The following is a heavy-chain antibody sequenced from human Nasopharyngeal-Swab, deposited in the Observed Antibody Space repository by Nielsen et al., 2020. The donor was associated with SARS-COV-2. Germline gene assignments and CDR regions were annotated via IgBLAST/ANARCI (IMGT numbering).Heavy chain of an antibody. CDR1: GYTFSSYG. D-gene: IGHD3-3*01. CDR3: ARDRWHEFWSGYYYWYLDL. CDR2: ISANNGNT. V-gene: IGHV1-18*01. J-gene: IGHJ2*01. Sequence: ASVKVSCKASGYTFSSYGISWVRQAPGQGLEWMGWISANNGNTNYAQKFQGRVTMTTDTSTNTAYMELRSLISDDTAVYYCARDRWHEFWSGYYYWYLDLWGRGTLVTVSS.